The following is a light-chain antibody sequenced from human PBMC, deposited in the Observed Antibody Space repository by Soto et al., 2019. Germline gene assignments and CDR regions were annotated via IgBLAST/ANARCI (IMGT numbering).Light chain of an antibody. CDR2: EVS. J-gene: IGLJ1*01. V-gene: IGLV2-14*01. Sequence: QSALTQPASVSGSAGQSITFSCTGTSSDVGAYNYVSWYQQHPGKAPKLMIYEVSNRPSGVSNRFSGSKSGNTASLTISGLQTEDEADYYCSPYASSTTPYGFGTGTKVTVL. CDR1: SSDVGAYNY. CDR3: SPYASSTTPYG.